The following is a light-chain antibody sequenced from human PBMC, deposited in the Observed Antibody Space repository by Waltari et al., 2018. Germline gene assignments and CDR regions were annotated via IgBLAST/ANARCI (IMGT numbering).Light chain of an antibody. J-gene: IGKJ4*01. CDR2: GAS. V-gene: IGKV3-15*01. Sequence: EIVMTQSPATLSVSPGERATLSCRASQSISRNLAWYHQKPGQAPRLLIHGASTTATGIPARFSGSGSGTEFTLTISSLQSEDFAVYYCQQYNNWPPDLTFGGGTKVEI. CDR1: QSISRN. CDR3: QQYNNWPPDLT.